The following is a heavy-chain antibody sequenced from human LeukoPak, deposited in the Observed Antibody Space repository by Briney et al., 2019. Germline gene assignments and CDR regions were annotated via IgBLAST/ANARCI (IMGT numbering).Heavy chain of an antibody. D-gene: IGHD3-10*01. V-gene: IGHV3-21*01. CDR3: ARDSRFGELLLIDY. CDR1: EFTFSSYS. Sequence: PGGSLRLSCAASEFTFSSYSMNWVRQAPGKGLEWVSSISSSSSYIYYADSVKGRFTISRDNAKNSLYLQMNSLRAEDTAVYYCARDSRFGELLLIDYWGQGTLVTVPS. J-gene: IGHJ4*02. CDR2: ISSSSSYI.